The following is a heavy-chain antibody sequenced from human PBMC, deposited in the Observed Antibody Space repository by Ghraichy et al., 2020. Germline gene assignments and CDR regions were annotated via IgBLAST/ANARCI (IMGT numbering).Heavy chain of an antibody. D-gene: IGHD3-10*01. J-gene: IGHJ4*02. V-gene: IGHV3-23*01. CDR3: AKEIVSIGVRGVIDY. Sequence: GGSLRLSCAASGFTFSNYAMSWVRQAPGKGLEWVSTISGSGGRTFYADSVKGRFTISRDNSKNTLYLQMNSLRAEDTAVYYCAKEIVSIGVRGVIDYWGQGTLVTISS. CDR1: GFTFSNYA. CDR2: ISGSGGRT.